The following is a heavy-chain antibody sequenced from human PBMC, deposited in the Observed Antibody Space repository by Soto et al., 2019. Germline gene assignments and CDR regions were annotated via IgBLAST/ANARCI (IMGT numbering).Heavy chain of an antibody. J-gene: IGHJ3*02. V-gene: IGHV3-21*01. CDR1: GFTFSSYS. CDR2: ISSSSSYI. D-gene: IGHD4-4*01. CDR3: ASSLTTLRHDALDI. Sequence: GGSLRLSCAASGFTFSSYSMNWVRQAPGKGLEWVSSISSSSSYIYYADSVKGRFTISRDNAKNSLYLQMNSLRAEDTAVYYCASSLTTLRHDALDIWGQGTMVTVSS.